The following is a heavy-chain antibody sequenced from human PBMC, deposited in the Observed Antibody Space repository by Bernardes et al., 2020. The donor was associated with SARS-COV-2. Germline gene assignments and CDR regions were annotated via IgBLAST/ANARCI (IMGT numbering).Heavy chain of an antibody. Sequence: ASVKVSCTASGYRFNTYVIVWVRQAPGQGLEWMGWINAYNGNTDYAQKFQDRVSMTTDAFTSTAYMELRSLRSDDTAVYYCARGRVSYSTSSSFHYWGQGTLVTVSS. D-gene: IGHD4-4*01. CDR1: GYRFNTYV. CDR2: INAYNGNT. V-gene: IGHV1-18*01. CDR3: ARGRVSYSTSSSFHY. J-gene: IGHJ4*02.